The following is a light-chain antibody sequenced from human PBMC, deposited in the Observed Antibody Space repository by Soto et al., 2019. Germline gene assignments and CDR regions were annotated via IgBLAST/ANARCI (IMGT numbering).Light chain of an antibody. V-gene: IGLV3-21*04. CDR2: SDS. CDR1: NIGDKI. Sequence: SYELTLPPSLSVPPGKTATITCGGDNIGDKIVHWYQQKPGQAPVLVIHSDSDRPSGIPERFSGSNFGNTAPLTISRVEAGDEADYFCQVWDSLSDHPVFGAGTKLTVL. J-gene: IGLJ2*01. CDR3: QVWDSLSDHPV.